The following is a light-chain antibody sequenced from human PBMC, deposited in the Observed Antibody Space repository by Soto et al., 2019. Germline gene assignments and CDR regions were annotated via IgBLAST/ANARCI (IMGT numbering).Light chain of an antibody. J-gene: IGKJ2*01. Sequence: EIVLTQSPGTLSLSPGERATLSCRASQSVTSSYLAWYQQKPGQAPRLLISGASSRAAGIPDRFSGSGSGTDFTLNISRLEPEDFAVYYCQQYGGSLPYTFGQWTQLESK. V-gene: IGKV3-20*01. CDR3: QQYGGSLPYT. CDR1: QSVTSSY. CDR2: GAS.